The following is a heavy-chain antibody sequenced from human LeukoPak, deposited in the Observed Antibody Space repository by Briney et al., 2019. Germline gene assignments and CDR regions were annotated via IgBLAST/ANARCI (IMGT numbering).Heavy chain of an antibody. D-gene: IGHD5-18*01. CDR3: AREEIRAQLYYYGMDV. CDR1: GYTFTGYY. CDR2: INPNSGGT. J-gene: IGHJ6*02. V-gene: IGHV1-2*02. Sequence: ASVKVSCTASGYTFTGYYMHAVRQAPGQGLERMGWINPNSGGTNYAQTLQGRVTMTRDTSISTAYMELSRLRSDDTAVYYCAREEIRAQLYYYGMDVWGQGTTVTVSS.